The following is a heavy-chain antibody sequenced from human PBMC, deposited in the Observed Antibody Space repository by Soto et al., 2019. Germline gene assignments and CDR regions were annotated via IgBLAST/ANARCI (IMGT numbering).Heavy chain of an antibody. V-gene: IGHV1-18*01. J-gene: IGHJ6*02. CDR3: AMMDHYPTPTPQDV. D-gene: IGHD2-2*03. CDR1: GYIFVNYG. CDR2: ISPYSGNT. Sequence: QVQLVQSGDEVRKPGSSVKVSCKASGYIFVNYGIAWVRQAPGQGLEWMGWISPYSGNTHYASKVQGRLTMTTDTSTSTAYTDLGSLTSDDTGGYYYAMMDHYPTPTPQDVWVQRTTVTVFS.